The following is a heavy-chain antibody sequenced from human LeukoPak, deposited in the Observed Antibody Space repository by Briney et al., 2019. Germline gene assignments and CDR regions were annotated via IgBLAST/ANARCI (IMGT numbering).Heavy chain of an antibody. CDR1: GFSFPSCE. J-gene: IGHJ6*02. CDR2: IRSSGSTR. CDR3: AKETDGMDA. D-gene: IGHD1-14*01. Sequence: GGSLRLSCAASGFSFPSCEMNWVRQAPGKGLEWLSYIRSSGSTRYYADSVKGRFTISRDNAKNSLYLQMSSLRAEDTAVYYCAKETDGMDAWGRGTTVAVSS. V-gene: IGHV3-48*03.